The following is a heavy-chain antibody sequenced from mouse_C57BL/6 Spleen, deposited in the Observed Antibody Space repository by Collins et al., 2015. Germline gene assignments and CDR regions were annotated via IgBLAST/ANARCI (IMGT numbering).Heavy chain of an antibody. CDR3: ARGAQATSFDY. CDR1: GYTFTSYW. Sequence: QVQLQQPGAELVKPGASVKLSCKASGYTFTSYWMQWVKQRPGQGLEWIGEIDPSDSYTNYNQKFKGKATLTVDTSSSTAYMQLSSLTSEDSAVYYCARGAQATSFDYWGQGTTLTVSS. J-gene: IGHJ2*01. V-gene: IGHV1-50*01. CDR2: IDPSDSYT. D-gene: IGHD3-2*02.